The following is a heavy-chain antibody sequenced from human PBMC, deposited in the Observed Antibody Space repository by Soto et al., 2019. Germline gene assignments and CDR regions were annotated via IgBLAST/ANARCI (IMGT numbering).Heavy chain of an antibody. V-gene: IGHV3-33*01. CDR2: IWYDGSNK. CDR1: GFTFSSYG. J-gene: IGHJ4*02. D-gene: IGHD4-17*01. CDR3: ARDHGIHPLRDYYFDY. Sequence: QVQLVESGGGVVQPGRSLRLSCAASGFTFSSYGMHWVRQAPGKGLEWVAVIWYDGSNKYYADSVKGRFTISRDNSKNTLYLQMNSLRAEDTAVYYCARDHGIHPLRDYYFDYWGQGTLVTVSS.